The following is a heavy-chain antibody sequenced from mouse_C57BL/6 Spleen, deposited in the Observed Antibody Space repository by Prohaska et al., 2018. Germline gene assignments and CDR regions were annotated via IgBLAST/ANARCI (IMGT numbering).Heavy chain of an antibody. CDR3: ARGPTGNAMDY. V-gene: IGHV1-69*01. CDR2: IDPSDSYT. CDR1: GYTFTSYW. Sequence: QVQLQQPGAELVMPGASVKLSCKPSGYTFTSYWMHWVKQRPGQGLEWIVEIDPSDSYTNYNQKFKGKATWTVDKTGSTTDMQLGSLTSEDSSVYYCARGPTGNAMDYWGQGTSGTVAS. J-gene: IGHJ4*01. D-gene: IGHD3-3*01.